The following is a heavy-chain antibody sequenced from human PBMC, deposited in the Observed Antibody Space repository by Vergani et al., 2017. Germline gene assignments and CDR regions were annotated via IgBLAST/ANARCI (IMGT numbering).Heavy chain of an antibody. CDR2: IYHSGRT. CDR3: ARHEEVMVVVPAATGWFDP. CDR1: GYSISSGYY. J-gene: IGHJ5*02. V-gene: IGHV4-38-2*01. Sequence: QVQLQESGPGLVKPSETLSLTCAVSGYSISSGYYWGWTRPPPGKGLEWIGSIYHSGRTYSNPSLMSRTTISVDTSKNHFSLKLSSVTAADPAVYYCARHEEVMVVVPAATGWFDPWGQGTLVTVSS. D-gene: IGHD2-2*01.